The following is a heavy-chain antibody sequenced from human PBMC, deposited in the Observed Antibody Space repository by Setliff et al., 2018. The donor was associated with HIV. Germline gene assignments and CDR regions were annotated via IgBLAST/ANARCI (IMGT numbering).Heavy chain of an antibody. CDR1: GFSFKIYA. CDR2: ISDTADKT. CDR3: AKPANGG. J-gene: IGHJ3*01. Sequence: LRLSCAASGFSFKIYAMSWVRQAPGKGLEWVSTISDTADKTYYADSVKGRFTISRDNSKNTLFLQVNSLRAGDTALYYCAKPANGGWGQGTMVTVSS. V-gene: IGHV3-23*01.